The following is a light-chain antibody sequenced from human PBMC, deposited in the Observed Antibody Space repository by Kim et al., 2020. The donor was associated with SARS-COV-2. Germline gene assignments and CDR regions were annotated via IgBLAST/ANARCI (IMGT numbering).Light chain of an antibody. V-gene: IGLV3-21*03. CDR1: TIGSRS. CDR2: DDS. J-gene: IGLJ2*01. Sequence: PGKHARITCGGNTIGSRSVQWYPQKPGQAPVLVVYDDSDRPSGIPERFSGSNSGNTATLTISRVEAGDEADYYCQVWDSSSDHVVFGGGTQLTVL. CDR3: QVWDSSSDHVV.